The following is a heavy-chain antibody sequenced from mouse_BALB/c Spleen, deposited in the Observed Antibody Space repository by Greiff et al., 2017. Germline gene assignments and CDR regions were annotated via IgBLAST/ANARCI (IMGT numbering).Heavy chain of an antibody. Sequence: DVQLVESGGGLVQPGGSLKLSCAASGFTFSSYTMSWVRQTPEKRLEWVAYISNGGGSTYYPDTVKGRFTISRDNAKNTLYLQMSSLKSEDTAMYYCARHREYGNLYAMDYWGQGTSVTVSS. CDR2: ISNGGGST. CDR1: GFTFSSYT. D-gene: IGHD2-10*02. CDR3: ARHREYGNLYAMDY. J-gene: IGHJ4*01. V-gene: IGHV5-12-2*01.